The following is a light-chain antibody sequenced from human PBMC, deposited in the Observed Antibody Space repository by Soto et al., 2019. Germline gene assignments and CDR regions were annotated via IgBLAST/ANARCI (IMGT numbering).Light chain of an antibody. Sequence: EIVMTQSPATLSVSPGERATLSCRASQSISSNLAWYQQKPGQAPRLLIYTASTRATGIPARFSGSWSGTEFTLSISNLQSEEFAVYYCQQYDNWPRTFGQGTRLEIK. CDR3: QQYDNWPRT. CDR1: QSISSN. J-gene: IGKJ5*01. V-gene: IGKV3-15*01. CDR2: TAS.